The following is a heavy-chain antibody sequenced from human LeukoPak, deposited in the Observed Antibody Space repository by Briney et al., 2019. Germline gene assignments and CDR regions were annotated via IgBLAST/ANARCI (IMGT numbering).Heavy chain of an antibody. CDR1: GFSLSTSGVA. J-gene: IGHJ4*02. CDR2: IYWDGDK. Sequence: GPTLVKPTHTPTLSCSFSGFSLSTSGVAVGWIRPPPGKAPEWLALIYWDGDKRYSPSLRSRLTITKDTSKNQVVLTMTNMDPVDTATYYCALLQIAYSSGGYYFDYWGQGSLVTVCS. D-gene: IGHD6-19*01. CDR3: ALLQIAYSSGGYYFDY. V-gene: IGHV2-5*02.